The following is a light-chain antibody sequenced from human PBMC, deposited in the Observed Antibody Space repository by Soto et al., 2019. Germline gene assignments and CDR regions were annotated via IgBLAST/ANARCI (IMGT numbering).Light chain of an antibody. CDR2: DTS. CDR3: QQYGGSPWT. Sequence: EIVLTQSPGTLSLSPGERATLSCRASQSVSSGYLAWYQQTPGQAPRLLIFDTSTRATGIPDRFSGSGSGTDFTLTISRLEPEDFAVYYCQQYGGSPWTFGQGTKVEIK. CDR1: QSVSSGY. V-gene: IGKV3-20*01. J-gene: IGKJ1*01.